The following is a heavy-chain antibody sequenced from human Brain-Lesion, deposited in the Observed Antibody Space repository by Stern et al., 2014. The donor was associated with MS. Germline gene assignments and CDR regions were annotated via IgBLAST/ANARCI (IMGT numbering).Heavy chain of an antibody. CDR1: GYIFTGHY. Sequence: VHLVESGAEVKKPGASVKVSCKTSGYIFTGHYIHWVRQAPGQGLEWMAWINPNTGGTKYAQKFQGRVTMSRDTSISTAYVELSSLTSDDTAVYYCARDQRGITIFGVVTDYYYLGMDVWGQGTTVPVSS. CDR2: INPNTGGT. CDR3: ARDQRGITIFGVVTDYYYLGMDV. J-gene: IGHJ6*02. D-gene: IGHD3-3*01. V-gene: IGHV1-2*02.